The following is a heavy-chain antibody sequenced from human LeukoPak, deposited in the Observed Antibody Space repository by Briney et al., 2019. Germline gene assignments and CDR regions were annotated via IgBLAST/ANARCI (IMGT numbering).Heavy chain of an antibody. V-gene: IGHV1-2*02. J-gene: IGHJ5*02. Sequence: ASVKVSCKASAYTFTGYYMHWVRQAPGQGLEWMGWINPNSGGTNYAQKFQGRVTMTRDTSISTAYMELSRLRSDDTAVYYCARNRKYSSSWYGWFDPWGQGTLVTVSS. CDR3: ARNRKYSSSWYGWFDP. D-gene: IGHD6-13*01. CDR1: AYTFTGYY. CDR2: INPNSGGT.